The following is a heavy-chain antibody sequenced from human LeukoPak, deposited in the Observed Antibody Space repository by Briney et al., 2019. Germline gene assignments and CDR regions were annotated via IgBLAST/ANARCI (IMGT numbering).Heavy chain of an antibody. Sequence: ASVKVSCKASGYILSDFFIHWVRQAPGQGLEWMGLINPSGISTLYAEKFRGRIIMTRDMSTATDYMELSSLRSEDTAVYYCARDNSIADRGWWFDPWGQGTLVTVSS. CDR2: INPSGIST. CDR1: GYILSDFF. V-gene: IGHV1-46*01. D-gene: IGHD4-23*01. J-gene: IGHJ5*02. CDR3: ARDNSIADRGWWFDP.